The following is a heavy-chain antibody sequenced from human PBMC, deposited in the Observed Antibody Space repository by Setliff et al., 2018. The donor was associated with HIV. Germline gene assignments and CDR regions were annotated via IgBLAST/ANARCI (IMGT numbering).Heavy chain of an antibody. V-gene: IGHV1-46*01. Sequence: ASVKVSCKASGYTFTNYYVHWARRAPGRGLEWLGVINPREGNTNSAPRFQDRVIVTRDTSTSTVYLEVRRLTSEDTAMYYCARDRIQSVSDYYFDFWGQGTLVTVSS. CDR3: ARDRIQSVSDYYFDF. CDR1: GYTFTNYY. J-gene: IGHJ4*02. CDR2: INPREGNT. D-gene: IGHD3-10*01.